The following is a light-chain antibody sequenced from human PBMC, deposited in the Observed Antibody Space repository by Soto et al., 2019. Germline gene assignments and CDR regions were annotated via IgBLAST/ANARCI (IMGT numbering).Light chain of an antibody. CDR3: LQYGTSPYT. CDR1: QSVTRS. V-gene: IGKV3-20*01. CDR2: GAS. Sequence: EIVLTQSPGTLSLSPGERATLSCRASQSVTRSLAWFQQKPGQAPRLLIYGASTRATGIPDRFSGSGSGTDFTLTISRLEPEDFAVYYCLQYGTSPYTFGQGTKVEIK. J-gene: IGKJ1*01.